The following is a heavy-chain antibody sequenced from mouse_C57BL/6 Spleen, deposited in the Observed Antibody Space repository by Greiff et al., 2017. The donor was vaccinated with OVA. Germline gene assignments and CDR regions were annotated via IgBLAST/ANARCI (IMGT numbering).Heavy chain of an antibody. D-gene: IGHD3-2*02. Sequence: QVQLQQPGAELARPGASVKLSCKASGYTFTSYGISWVKQRTGQGLEWIGEIYPRSGNTYYNEKFKGKATLTVDKSSSTAYMKLRSLTSEDSAVYCCESEGDGSGYERFSYWGHGTLVTVAT. CDR2: IYPRSGNT. CDR1: GYTFTSYG. J-gene: IGHJ3*01. CDR3: ESEGDGSGYERFSY. V-gene: IGHV1-81*01.